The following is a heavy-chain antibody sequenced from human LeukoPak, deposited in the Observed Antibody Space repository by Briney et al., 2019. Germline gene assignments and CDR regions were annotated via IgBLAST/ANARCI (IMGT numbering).Heavy chain of an antibody. CDR3: ARGRSGRWLQFSFDY. Sequence: SETLSLTCAVYGGSFSGYYWSWIRQPPGKGLEWIGEINHSGSTNYNPSLKSRVTISVDTSKNQFSLKLSSVTAADTAVYYCARGRSGRWLQFSFDYWGQGTLVTVSS. V-gene: IGHV4-34*01. CDR1: GGSFSGYY. D-gene: IGHD5-24*01. CDR2: INHSGST. J-gene: IGHJ4*02.